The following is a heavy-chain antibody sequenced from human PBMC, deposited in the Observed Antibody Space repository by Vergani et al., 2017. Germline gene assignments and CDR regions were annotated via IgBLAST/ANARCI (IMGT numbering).Heavy chain of an antibody. V-gene: IGHV4-39*01. CDR3: ARVTEEVGATFILTVQDY. D-gene: IGHD1-26*01. Sequence: QLQLQESGPGLVKPSETLSLTCTVSGGSISSSSYYWGWIRQPPGKGLEWIGSIYYSGSTYYNPSLKSRVTISVDTSKNQFSLKLSSVTAADTAVYYCARVTEEVGATFILTVQDYWGQGTLVTVSS. CDR2: IYYSGST. CDR1: GGSISSSSYY. J-gene: IGHJ4*02.